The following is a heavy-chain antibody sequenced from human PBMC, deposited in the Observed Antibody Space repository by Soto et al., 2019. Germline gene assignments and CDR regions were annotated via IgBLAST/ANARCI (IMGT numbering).Heavy chain of an antibody. J-gene: IGHJ4*01. Sequence: WETLSLTCTVSGDSITNNYWSWIRQPAGKGLEWIGRIYSSGSTNYNPSLKSRVTMSVDKSKNKFSLKLSSVTAADTAVYYCARDSGSYYLGPYWGRGTLVTVSS. V-gene: IGHV4-4*07. D-gene: IGHD1-26*01. CDR1: GDSITNNY. CDR3: ARDSGSYYLGPY. CDR2: IYSSGST.